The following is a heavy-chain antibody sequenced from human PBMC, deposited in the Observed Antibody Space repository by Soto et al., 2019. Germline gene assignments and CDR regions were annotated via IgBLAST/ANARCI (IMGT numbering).Heavy chain of an antibody. CDR1: GYTFTNSW. CDR2: IDPSDSYL. J-gene: IGHJ4*02. Sequence: GESLKISCKGSGYTFTNSWITWVRQMPGKGLEWTGRIDPSDSYLNYNPSFQGHVTISVDKSISTAYLQWSSLKASDTAMYYCARGRWYFDYWGQGVLVTVSS. CDR3: ARGRWYFDY. V-gene: IGHV5-10-1*01.